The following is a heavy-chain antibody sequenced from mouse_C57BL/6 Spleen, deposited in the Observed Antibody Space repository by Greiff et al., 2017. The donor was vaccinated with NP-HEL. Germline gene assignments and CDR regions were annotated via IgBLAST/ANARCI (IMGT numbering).Heavy chain of an antibody. V-gene: IGHV1-64*01. D-gene: IGHD1-1*01. Sequence: QVQLKQPGAELVKPGASVKLSCKASGYTFTSYWMHWVKQRPGQGLEWIGMIHPNSGSTNYTEKFKSQATLTVDKASSTAYMQLSSLTSEDSAVYYCARELKFITTVVPYAMDYWGQGTSVTVSS. CDR3: ARELKFITTVVPYAMDY. J-gene: IGHJ4*01. CDR1: GYTFTSYW. CDR2: IHPNSGST.